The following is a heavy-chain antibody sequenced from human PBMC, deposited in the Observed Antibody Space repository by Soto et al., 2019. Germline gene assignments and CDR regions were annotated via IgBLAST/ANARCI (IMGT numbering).Heavy chain of an antibody. D-gene: IGHD5-18*01. J-gene: IGHJ4*02. V-gene: IGHV3-30*18. CDR2: TSYDGSDK. Sequence: AGGSLRLSCIASGFTFSSYGMHWVRQAPGKGLEWVALTSYDGSDKYYADSVKGRFTISRDNSKNTLYLQMNSLRADDTAVYYCAKDNTVMAPDYWGQGTLVTVSS. CDR3: AKDNTVMAPDY. CDR1: GFTFSSYG.